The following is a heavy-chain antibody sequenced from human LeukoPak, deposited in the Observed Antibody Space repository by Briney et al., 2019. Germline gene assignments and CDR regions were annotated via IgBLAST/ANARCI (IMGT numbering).Heavy chain of an antibody. Sequence: GGSLRLACAASGFIFSDYYMSWIRQAPGKGLEWVSYISSSSSYTNYADSVKGRFTISRDNAKNSMYLQMNSLRAEDTAVYYCARISGSYVFDYWGQGTLVTISS. D-gene: IGHD1-26*01. CDR1: GFIFSDYY. CDR3: ARISGSYVFDY. J-gene: IGHJ4*02. V-gene: IGHV3-11*03. CDR2: ISSSSSYT.